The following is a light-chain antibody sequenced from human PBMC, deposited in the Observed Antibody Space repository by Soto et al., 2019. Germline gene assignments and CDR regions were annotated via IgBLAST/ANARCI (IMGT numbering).Light chain of an antibody. CDR1: PDQVTTSHY. CDR3: VLYYGGAHVV. J-gene: IGLJ2*01. Sequence: QAVVTQEPSLTVSPGGPFPSPVPLAPDQVTTSHYPNWFQQKPGQPPRSLIYSTTNTHSWTPARFSGSLLGGKAALTLSGVLPEDEADYYCVLYYGGAHVVFGGGTKVTVL. CDR2: STT. V-gene: IGLV7-43*01.